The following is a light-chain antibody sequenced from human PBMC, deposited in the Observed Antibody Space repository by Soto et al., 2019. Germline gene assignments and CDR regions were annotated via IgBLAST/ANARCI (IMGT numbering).Light chain of an antibody. CDR2: TAS. Sequence: EIVLTQSPGTLSLSPGERATLSCSASQSVGNNYLSWYQQKPGQAPRLLIYTASNRAAGIPDRFSGSGSGSHYSLTISRLEPEDVAVYFCHQHATSPLTFGPGTKVNV. CDR3: HQHATSPLT. V-gene: IGKV3-20*01. J-gene: IGKJ3*01. CDR1: QSVGNNY.